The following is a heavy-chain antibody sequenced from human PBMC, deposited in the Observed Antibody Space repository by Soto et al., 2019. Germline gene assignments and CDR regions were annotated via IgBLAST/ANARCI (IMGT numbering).Heavy chain of an antibody. V-gene: IGHV1-2*04. D-gene: IGHD3-10*01. CDR3: ARVPRGVYYGMDV. J-gene: IGHJ6*02. CDR2: INPNSGTT. Sequence: ASVKVSCKASGYTFTDYYMHWVRQAPGQRLECMGWINPNSGTTNYAQKFQGWVTMTRXTXXTXXXMXVXXLRXDXTAVYYCARVPRGVYYGMDVWGQGTTVTVSS. CDR1: GYTFTDYY.